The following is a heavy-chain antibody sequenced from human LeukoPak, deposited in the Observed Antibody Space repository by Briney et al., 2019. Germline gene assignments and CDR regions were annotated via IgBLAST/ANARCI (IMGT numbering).Heavy chain of an antibody. J-gene: IGHJ6*03. Sequence: GGSLRLSCVVSGFTFSTYNMNWVRQAPGKGLEWVSSISTSNNYIYYADSVTGRFTISRDNAKNSLFLQMNSLRVEDTAVYYCARFSSGWYDYYYYMDVWGKGTTVTVSS. D-gene: IGHD6-19*01. CDR3: ARFSSGWYDYYYYMDV. CDR2: ISTSNNYI. V-gene: IGHV3-21*01. CDR1: GFTFSTYN.